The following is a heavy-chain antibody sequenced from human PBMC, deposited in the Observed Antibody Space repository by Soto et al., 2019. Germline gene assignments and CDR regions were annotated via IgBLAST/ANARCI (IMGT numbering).Heavy chain of an antibody. CDR1: GGTFSSYA. CDR2: INPIFGTP. Sequence: QVQLVRSGAEVQRPGSSVKVSCKASGGTFSSYAISWVRQAPGQGLEWMGGINPIFGTPHYAQKYQGRVTITADTFTNTAYMELTRLTSDDTAVYFCAREGRHFDYWGQGTLVTVSS. V-gene: IGHV1-69*06. J-gene: IGHJ4*02. CDR3: AREGRHFDY.